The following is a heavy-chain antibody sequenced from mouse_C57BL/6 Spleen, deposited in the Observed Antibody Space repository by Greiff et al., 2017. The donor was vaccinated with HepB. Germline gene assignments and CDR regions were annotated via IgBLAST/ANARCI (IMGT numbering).Heavy chain of an antibody. CDR1: GFTFSSYT. V-gene: IGHV5-9*01. J-gene: IGHJ3*01. Sequence: DVMLVESGGGLVKPGGSLKLSCAASGFTFSSYTMSWVRQTPEKRLEWVATISGGGGNTYYPDSVKGRFTISRDNAKNTLYLQMSRLRSEDTALYYCARQSGRGFAYWGQGTLVTVSA. CDR3: ARQSGRGFAY. D-gene: IGHD1-1*01. CDR2: ISGGGGNT.